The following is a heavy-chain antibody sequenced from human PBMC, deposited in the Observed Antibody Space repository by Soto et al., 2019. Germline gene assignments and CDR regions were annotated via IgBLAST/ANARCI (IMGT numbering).Heavy chain of an antibody. D-gene: IGHD3-10*01. CDR2: IYSGGST. CDR1: GFTVSSNY. J-gene: IGHJ6*02. CDR3: ARDRGVSPPNYYYFGMDV. V-gene: IGHV3-53*02. Sequence: EVQLVETGGGVIQPGGSLRLSCAASGFTVSSNYMSWVRQAPGKGLEWVSVIYSGGSTYYADSVKGRFIISRDNSKNTLYLQMNSLRAEGTAVYYCARDRGVSPPNYYYFGMDVWGQGTTVTVSS.